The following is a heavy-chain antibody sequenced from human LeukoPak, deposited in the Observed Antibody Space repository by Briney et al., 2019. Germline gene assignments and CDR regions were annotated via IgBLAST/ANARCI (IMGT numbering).Heavy chain of an antibody. J-gene: IGHJ4*02. CDR3: ARDLSAAYDF. V-gene: IGHV3-33*01. Sequence: PGGSLRLSCAASGFPFSSYGMHWVRQAPGKGLEWVARLVYDERNDYANSVKGRFTISRDNPKNTLYLQMDNLRVDDTAVYYCARDLSAAYDFWGQGILVTVSS. CDR2: LVYDERN. D-gene: IGHD2-21*01. CDR1: GFPFSSYG.